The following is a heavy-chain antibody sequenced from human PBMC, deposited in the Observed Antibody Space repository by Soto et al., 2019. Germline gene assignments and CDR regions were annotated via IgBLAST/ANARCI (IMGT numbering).Heavy chain of an antibody. CDR1: GYSFTSYY. CDR2: IIPSGGVT. Sequence: GASVTVFCPASGYSFTSYYMHLVRQPHAQGLGWLRIIIPSGGVTSYAQKFQGRVSMTRDTTTRTVYMEVRSFRSEDTAVYYCARGSYYDIWTVYTRLGYHGMDVRGQGSTVT. J-gene: IGHJ6*02. D-gene: IGHD3-9*01. CDR3: ARGSYYDIWTVYTRLGYHGMDV. V-gene: IGHV1-46*01.